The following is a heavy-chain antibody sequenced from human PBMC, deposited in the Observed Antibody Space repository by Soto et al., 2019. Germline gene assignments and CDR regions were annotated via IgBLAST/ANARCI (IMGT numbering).Heavy chain of an antibody. D-gene: IGHD5-18*01. J-gene: IGHJ6*02. CDR3: ASRRIQLFPSYYYYGMDV. CDR2: IYYSGST. V-gene: IGHV4-59*01. CDR1: GGSISSYY. Sequence: SETLSLTCTVSGGSISSYYWSWIRQPPGKGLEWIGYIYYSGSTNYNPSLKSRVTISVDTSKNQFSLKLSSVTAADTAVYYCASRRIQLFPSYYYYGMDVWGQGTTVTVSS.